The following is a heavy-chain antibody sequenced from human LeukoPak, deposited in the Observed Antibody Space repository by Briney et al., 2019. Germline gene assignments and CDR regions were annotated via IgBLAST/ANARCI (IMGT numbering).Heavy chain of an antibody. J-gene: IGHJ4*02. CDR3: ARKGDYEVDFDY. V-gene: IGHV1-18*04. CDR2: ISAYNGNT. CDR1: GYTFTGYY. D-gene: IGHD4-17*01. Sequence: ASVKVSCKASGYTFTGYYMHWVRQAPGQGLEWMGWISAYNGNTNYAQKLQGRVTMTTDTSTSTAYMELRSLRSDDTAVYYCARKGDYEVDFDYWGQGTLVTVSS.